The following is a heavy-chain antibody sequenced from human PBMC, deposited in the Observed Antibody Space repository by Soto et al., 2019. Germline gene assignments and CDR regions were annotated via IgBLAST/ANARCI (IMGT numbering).Heavy chain of an antibody. D-gene: IGHD6-6*01. CDR1: GGSISSGGYY. V-gene: IGHV4-31*03. CDR2: IYYSGST. J-gene: IGHJ6*02. Sequence: TLSLTCTVSGGSISSGGYYWSWIRQHPGKGLEWIGYIYYSGSTYYNPPLKSRVTISVDRFQKQFSLKLSSVTAADTAVYYCARDRSSRDYYFYGMDVGGQGSTVPV. CDR3: ARDRSSRDYYFYGMDV.